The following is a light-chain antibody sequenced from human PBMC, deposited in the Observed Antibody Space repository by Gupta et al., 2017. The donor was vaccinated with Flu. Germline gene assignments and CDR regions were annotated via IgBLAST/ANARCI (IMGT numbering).Light chain of an antibody. Sequence: GTGNNVNYDYVSWYQHHPGTAPKLLIYAVTYRPSGVPDRFSGSKSGNTASLTIYGLQAEDEADYYCSAYAGGSTFVFGGGTKLTVL. V-gene: IGLV2-11*01. J-gene: IGLJ2*01. CDR3: SAYAGGSTFV. CDR2: AVT. CDR1: GNNVNYDY.